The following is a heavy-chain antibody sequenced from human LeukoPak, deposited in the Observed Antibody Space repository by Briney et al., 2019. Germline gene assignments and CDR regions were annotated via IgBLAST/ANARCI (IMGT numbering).Heavy chain of an antibody. CDR2: ISGCTGAT. Sequence: GGSLTLSCAASGFSFRSYAMSWVRQAPAKGPEWVSAISGCTGATYYADSEKGRFTISRDNSKNTLYLQMNSLRTQDTAVYYCAKENSSGWSSFDSWGQGTLVTVSS. V-gene: IGHV3-23*01. CDR1: GFSFRSYA. J-gene: IGHJ4*02. CDR3: AKENSSGWSSFDS. D-gene: IGHD6-19*01.